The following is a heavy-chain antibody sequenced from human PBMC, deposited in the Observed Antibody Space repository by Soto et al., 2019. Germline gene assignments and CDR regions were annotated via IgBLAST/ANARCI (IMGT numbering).Heavy chain of an antibody. CDR1: GGSISSYY. CDR2: IYDSGST. Sequence: SLTCTVSGGSISSYYWSWIRQPPGKGLEWIGYIYDSGSTNYNPSLKSRVTISVDKSKNQFSLKLSSVTAADTAVYYCARAEGIVVVPAAMDYYYYGMDVWGQGTTVTVSS. V-gene: IGHV4-59*12. CDR3: ARAEGIVVVPAAMDYYYYGMDV. J-gene: IGHJ6*02. D-gene: IGHD2-2*01.